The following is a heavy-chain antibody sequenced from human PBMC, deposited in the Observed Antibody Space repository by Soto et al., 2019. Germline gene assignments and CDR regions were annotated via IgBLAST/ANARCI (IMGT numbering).Heavy chain of an antibody. Sequence: QVQLVQSGAEVKKPRASVKVSFKTSGYNFTSYDISWVRKAPGQGIEWMGWISAYNGNTNNSQKLQGRVTMTTDTSTSTAYMELRSLRSDDTAVYYCARDIGWLFGYYYGMDVWGQGTTVTVSS. CDR2: ISAYNGNT. CDR3: ARDIGWLFGYYYGMDV. D-gene: IGHD3-10*02. V-gene: IGHV1-18*01. CDR1: GYNFTSYD. J-gene: IGHJ6*02.